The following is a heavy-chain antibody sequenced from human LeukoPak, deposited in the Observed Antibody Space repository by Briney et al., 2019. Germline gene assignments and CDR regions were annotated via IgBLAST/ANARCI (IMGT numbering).Heavy chain of an antibody. CDR3: ARVDIVVVPAYFDY. J-gene: IGHJ4*02. CDR2: ISAYNGNT. Sequence: ASVKVSCKASGYTFTSYGISWVRQAPGQGLEWMGWISAYNGNTNYAQKLQGRGTMTTDTSTSTAYMELRSLRSDDTAVYYCARVDIVVVPAYFDYWGQGTLVTVSS. V-gene: IGHV1-18*01. CDR1: GYTFTSYG. D-gene: IGHD2-2*03.